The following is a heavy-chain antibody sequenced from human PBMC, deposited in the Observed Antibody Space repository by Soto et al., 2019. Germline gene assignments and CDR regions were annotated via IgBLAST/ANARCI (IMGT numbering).Heavy chain of an antibody. J-gene: IGHJ4*02. CDR2: INPSGGST. CDR1: GYTFTSYY. CDR3: ARVTGTTALFDY. D-gene: IGHD1-20*01. V-gene: IGHV1-46*01. Sequence: ASVKVSCKASGYTFTSYYMHWVRQAPGQGLEWMGIINPSGGSTSYAQKFQSRVTMTRDTSTSTVYMELSSLRSEDTAVYYCARVTGTTALFDYWGQGTLVTVSS.